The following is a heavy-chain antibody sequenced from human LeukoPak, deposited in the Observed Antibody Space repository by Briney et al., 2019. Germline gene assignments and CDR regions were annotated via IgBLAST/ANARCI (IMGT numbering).Heavy chain of an antibody. D-gene: IGHD3-22*01. J-gene: IGHJ1*01. CDR1: GYNFTNYW. Sequence: GESLKIPCTGSGYNFTNYWIGWVRQMPGKGLECMGIIYPGDSDIRYSPSFQGQVIISADKSISTTYLQWSSLKASDSGIYYCARSDSGGAARGIQYWGQGTLITVTS. CDR3: ARSDSGGAARGIQY. V-gene: IGHV5-51*01. CDR2: IYPGDSDI.